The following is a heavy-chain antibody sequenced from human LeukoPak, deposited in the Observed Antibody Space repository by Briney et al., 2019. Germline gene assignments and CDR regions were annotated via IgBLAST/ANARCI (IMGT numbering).Heavy chain of an antibody. CDR1: GDSISGYF. Sequence: SETLSLTCTVSGDSISGYFWSWIRQTPGKGLEWIGRIYTSGSTNYNPSLKSRVTMSVDTSKNQFSLKLSSVTAADTAVYYCAREGGSGSYDYWGQGTLVTVSS. D-gene: IGHD3-10*01. CDR2: IYTSGST. J-gene: IGHJ4*02. CDR3: AREGGSGSYDY. V-gene: IGHV4-4*07.